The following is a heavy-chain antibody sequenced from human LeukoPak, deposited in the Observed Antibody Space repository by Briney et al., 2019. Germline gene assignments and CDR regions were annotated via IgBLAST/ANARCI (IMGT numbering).Heavy chain of an antibody. CDR3: ASGVIAVADYHFDY. Sequence: GGPLRLSCAASGFTFSSYWMSWVRQAPGKGLGWVANIKQDGSEKYYVDSVKGRFTISRDNAKNSLYLQMNSLRAEDTAVYYCASGVIAVADYHFDYWGQGTLVTVSS. J-gene: IGHJ4*02. CDR2: IKQDGSEK. V-gene: IGHV3-7*01. D-gene: IGHD6-19*01. CDR1: GFTFSSYW.